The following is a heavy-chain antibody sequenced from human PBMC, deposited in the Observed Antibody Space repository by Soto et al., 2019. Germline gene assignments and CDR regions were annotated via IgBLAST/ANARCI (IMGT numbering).Heavy chain of an antibody. J-gene: IGHJ6*02. CDR3: AKLFGTRDFWSGPGYYYGMDV. Sequence: GGSLRLSCAASVFTFSSYAMSWVRQAPGKGLEWVSAISGSGGSTYYADSVKGRFTISRDNSKSTLYLQMNSLRAEDTAVYYCAKLFGTRDFWSGPGYYYGMDVWGQGTTVTVSS. CDR2: ISGSGGST. D-gene: IGHD3-3*01. V-gene: IGHV3-23*01. CDR1: VFTFSSYA.